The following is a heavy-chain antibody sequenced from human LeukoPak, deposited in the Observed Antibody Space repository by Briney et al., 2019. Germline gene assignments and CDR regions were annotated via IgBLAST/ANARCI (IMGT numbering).Heavy chain of an antibody. CDR1: GFTFSSYA. Sequence: GGSLRLSCAASGFTFSSYAMHWVRQAPGKGLEYDSAISSNGGSTYYANSVKGRFTISRDNSKNTLYLQMGSLRAEDMAVYYCASKGYYYDSSGYSPGYFDYWGQGTLVTVSS. CDR2: ISSNGGST. D-gene: IGHD3-22*01. J-gene: IGHJ4*02. CDR3: ASKGYYYDSSGYSPGYFDY. V-gene: IGHV3-64*01.